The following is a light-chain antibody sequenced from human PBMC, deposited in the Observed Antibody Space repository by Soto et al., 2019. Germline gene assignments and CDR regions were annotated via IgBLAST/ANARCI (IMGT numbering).Light chain of an antibody. CDR3: QQYYSLVT. CDR2: GAS. CDR1: QSVSSN. V-gene: IGKV3-15*01. Sequence: EIVMTQSPATLSVSPGERATLSCRASQSVSSNLAWYQQKPGQAPRLLIYGASTRATGIPARFSGSGSGTDFTLTISSLQAEDVAVYYCQQYYSLVTFGQGTRLEIK. J-gene: IGKJ5*01.